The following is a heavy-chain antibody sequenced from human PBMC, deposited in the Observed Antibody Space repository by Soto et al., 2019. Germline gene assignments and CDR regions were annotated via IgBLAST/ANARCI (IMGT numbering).Heavy chain of an antibody. V-gene: IGHV3-23*01. CDR3: AKYGRDSSAWKADY. CDR2: ISGSGGNT. CDR1: GFTFPSFS. Sequence: GGSLRLSCAAYGFTFPSFSMTWVRQAAGKGLEWVSAISGSGGNTYYADSVKDRFTISRDNSKSTLFLQMHSPRAEDTAVYYCAKYGRDSSAWKADYWGQGA. D-gene: IGHD6-19*01. J-gene: IGHJ4*02.